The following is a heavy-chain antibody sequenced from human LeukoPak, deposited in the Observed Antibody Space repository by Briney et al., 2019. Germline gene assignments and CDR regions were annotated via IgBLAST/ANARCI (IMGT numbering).Heavy chain of an antibody. D-gene: IGHD3-22*01. CDR1: GGSISSYY. J-gene: IGHJ3*02. Sequence: SETLSLTCTVSGGSISSYYWSWIRQPPGKGLEWIGYVYSSGSTNYNPSLKSRVTISVDTSKNQFSLKLTSVTAADTAVYYCARHYDTSGGAFDIWGQGTMVTVSS. V-gene: IGHV4-59*01. CDR3: ARHYDTSGGAFDI. CDR2: VYSSGST.